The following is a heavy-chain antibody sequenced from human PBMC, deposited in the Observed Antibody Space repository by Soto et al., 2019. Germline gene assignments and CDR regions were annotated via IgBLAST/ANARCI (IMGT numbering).Heavy chain of an antibody. V-gene: IGHV5-51*01. CDR2: IYPGDSDT. CDR3: AMTYDSSGYSIDY. CDR1: GGSISSYY. J-gene: IGHJ4*01. D-gene: IGHD3-22*01. Sequence: ETLSLSCTVSGGSISSYYWSWIRQPPGKGLEWIGYIYPGDSDTRYSPSFQGQVTISADKSISTDYLQWSSLKASDTAMYYCAMTYDSSGYSIDYWGQGTLVTVSS.